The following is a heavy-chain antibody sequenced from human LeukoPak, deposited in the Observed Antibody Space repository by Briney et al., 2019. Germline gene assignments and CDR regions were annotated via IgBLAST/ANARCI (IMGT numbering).Heavy chain of an antibody. CDR1: GFTLKYYA. J-gene: IGHJ4*02. CDR3: AKDLYLPGYSSGWYYFDY. V-gene: IGHV3-30*02. D-gene: IGHD6-19*01. Sequence: GGSLRLSCAASGFTLKYYAMNWVRQAPGKGLEWVAFIRYDGSNKYYADSVKGRFTISRDNSKNTLYLQMNSLRAEDTAVYYCAKDLYLPGYSSGWYYFDYWGQGTLVTVSS. CDR2: IRYDGSNK.